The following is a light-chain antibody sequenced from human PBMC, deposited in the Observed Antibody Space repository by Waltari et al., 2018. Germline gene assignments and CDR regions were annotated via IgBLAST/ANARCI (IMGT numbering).Light chain of an antibody. V-gene: IGKV3-20*01. J-gene: IGKJ1*01. Sequence: CRASQGVSSSYLAGYQQKPGQAPRLLIYGASSRATGIPDRFSGSGSGTDFTLTISRLEPEDFAVYYCQQYGSSSWTFGQGTKVEIK. CDR3: QQYGSSSWT. CDR2: GAS. CDR1: QGVSSSY.